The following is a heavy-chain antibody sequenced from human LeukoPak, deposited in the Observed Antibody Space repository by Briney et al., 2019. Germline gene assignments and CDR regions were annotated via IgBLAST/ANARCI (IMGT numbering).Heavy chain of an antibody. CDR2: IKSKSDGGTT. CDR3: ATYSLSWY. CDR1: GFTFSNAW. J-gene: IGHJ4*02. V-gene: IGHV3-15*01. Sequence: GGSLRLSCAASGFTFSNAWMSWVRQAPGKGLEWVGRIKSKSDGGTTDYAAPVKGRFTISRDDSKDMLYLQMDSLKTEDTAVYYCATYSLSWYWGQGTLVTVSS. D-gene: IGHD2-15*01.